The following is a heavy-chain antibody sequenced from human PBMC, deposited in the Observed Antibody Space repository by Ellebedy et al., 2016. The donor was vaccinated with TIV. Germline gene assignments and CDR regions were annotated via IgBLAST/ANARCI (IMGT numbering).Heavy chain of an antibody. CDR1: GFTFSSYA. D-gene: IGHD6-13*01. J-gene: IGHJ4*02. CDR2: ISYDGSNK. V-gene: IGHV3-30-3*02. Sequence: GESLKISCAASGFTFSSYAMHWVRQAPGKGLEWVAVISYDGSNKYYADSVKGRFTISRDNAKNSLYLQMNSLRAEDTALYYCAKCASSIAAAYFDYWGQGTLVTVSS. CDR3: AKCASSIAAAYFDY.